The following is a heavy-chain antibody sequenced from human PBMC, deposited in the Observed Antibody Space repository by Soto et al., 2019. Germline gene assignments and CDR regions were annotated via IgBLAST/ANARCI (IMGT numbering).Heavy chain of an antibody. J-gene: IGHJ4*02. CDR1: GGSINDFY. CDR2: IYYSGST. D-gene: IGHD6-6*01. Sequence: SETLSLTCTVSGGSINDFYWSWIRQPPGKGLKWIGYIYYSGSTDYNPSLKGRVTISVDTSKNQFSLKLRSVTAADTAVYYCARVGGVAARTFDYWGQGTLVTVS. CDR3: ARVGGVAARTFDY. V-gene: IGHV4-59*01.